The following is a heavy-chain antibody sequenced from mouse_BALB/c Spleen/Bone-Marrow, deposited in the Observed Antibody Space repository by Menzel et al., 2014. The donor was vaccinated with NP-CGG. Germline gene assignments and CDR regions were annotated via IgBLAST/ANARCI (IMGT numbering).Heavy chain of an antibody. CDR3: ARDNYGSRFDY. CDR1: GFTFSSYG. Sequence: EVKLEESGGGLVQPGGSLKLSCAASGFTFSSYGMSWVRQTPDKRLELVATINNNDGNTYYPDSVKGRFTISRDNAKSTLYLQMSSLKSEDTAMYYCARDNYGSRFDYWGQGTTLTVSS. V-gene: IGHV5-6-3*01. J-gene: IGHJ2*01. CDR2: INNNDGNT. D-gene: IGHD1-1*01.